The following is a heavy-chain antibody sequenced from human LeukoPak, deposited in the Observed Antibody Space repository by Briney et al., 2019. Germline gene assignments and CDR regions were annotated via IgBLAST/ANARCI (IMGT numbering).Heavy chain of an antibody. CDR3: AREGSGYESKRDFDY. D-gene: IGHD5-12*01. J-gene: IGHJ4*02. V-gene: IGHV1-69*13. CDR1: GGTFSSYA. Sequence: ASVKVSCKASGGTFSSYAISWVRQAPGQGLEWMGGIIPILGTANYAQKFQGRVTITADESTSTAYMELSSLRSEDTAVYYCAREGSGYESKRDFDYWGQGTLVIVSS. CDR2: IIPILGTA.